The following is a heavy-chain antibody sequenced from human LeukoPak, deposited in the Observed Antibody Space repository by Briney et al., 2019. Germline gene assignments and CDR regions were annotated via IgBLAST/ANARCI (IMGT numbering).Heavy chain of an antibody. CDR2: ISGSGGST. J-gene: IGHJ4*02. CDR1: GFTFDDYA. V-gene: IGHV3-23*01. CDR3: AKDLRTPRV. Sequence: AGGSLRLSCAASGFTFDDYAMHWVRQAPGKGLEWVSAISGSGGSTYYADSVKGRFTISRDNSKNTLHLQMNSLRAEDTAVYYCAKDLRTPRVWGQGTLVTVSS.